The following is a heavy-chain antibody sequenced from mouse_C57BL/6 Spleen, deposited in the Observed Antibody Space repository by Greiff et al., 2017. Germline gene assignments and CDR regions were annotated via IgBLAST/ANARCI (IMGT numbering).Heavy chain of an antibody. Sequence: EVQLQQSGAELVRPGASVKLSCTASGFNIKDYYMHWVKQRPEQGLEWIGRIDPEDGDTEYAPKFQGKATMTADTSSNTAYLQLSSLTSEDTAVYYCTPYDYEEVWFAYWGQGTLVTVSA. D-gene: IGHD2-4*01. CDR3: TPYDYEEVWFAY. CDR2: IDPEDGDT. J-gene: IGHJ3*01. CDR1: GFNIKDYY. V-gene: IGHV14-1*01.